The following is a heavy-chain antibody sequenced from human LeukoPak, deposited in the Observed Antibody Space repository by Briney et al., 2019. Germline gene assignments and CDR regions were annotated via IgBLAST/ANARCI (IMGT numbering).Heavy chain of an antibody. Sequence: GGSLRLSCAASGFTFSSYEMNWVRQAPGKGLEWVSYISSSSSTIYYADSVKGRFTISRDNAKNSLYLQMNSLRAEDTAVYYCAREPRPYYDFWSGSNHYYYYYYMDVWGKGTTVTVSS. CDR3: AREPRPYYDFWSGSNHYYYYYYMDV. J-gene: IGHJ6*03. CDR1: GFTFSSYE. CDR2: ISSSSSTI. D-gene: IGHD3-3*01. V-gene: IGHV3-48*01.